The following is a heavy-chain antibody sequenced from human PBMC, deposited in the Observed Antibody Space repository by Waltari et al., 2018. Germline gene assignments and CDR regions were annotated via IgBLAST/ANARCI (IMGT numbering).Heavy chain of an antibody. Sequence: QVQLVQSGAEVKKPGASVKVSCKASGYTFTGYYMHWVRQAPGQGLEWLGWINPNSDGTNYAQKFQGRVTMTRDTSISTACMELSRLRSDDTAVYYCACYYYYYYGMDVWGQGTTVTVSS. CDR3: ACYYYYYYGMDV. J-gene: IGHJ6*02. CDR2: INPNSDGT. CDR1: GYTFTGYY. V-gene: IGHV1-2*02. D-gene: IGHD2-8*01.